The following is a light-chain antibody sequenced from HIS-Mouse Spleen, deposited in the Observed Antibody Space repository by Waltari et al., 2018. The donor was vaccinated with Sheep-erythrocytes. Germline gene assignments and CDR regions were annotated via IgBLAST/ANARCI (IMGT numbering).Light chain of an antibody. CDR3: QQRSNWPPLT. V-gene: IGKV3-11*01. Sequence: EIVLTQSTATLSLSPGERATLSCRASQRVSSYLAWYQKKPGQAPRLLIYDASNRATGIPARFSGSGSGTDVTLTISSLEPEDFAVYYCQQRSNWPPLTFGGGTKVEIK. CDR2: DAS. J-gene: IGKJ4*01. CDR1: QRVSSY.